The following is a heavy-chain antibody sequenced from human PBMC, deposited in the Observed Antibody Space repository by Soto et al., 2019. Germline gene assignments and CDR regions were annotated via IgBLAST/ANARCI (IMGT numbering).Heavy chain of an antibody. V-gene: IGHV4-39*01. CDR2: IYYSGST. J-gene: IGHJ4*02. D-gene: IGHD4-17*01. Sequence: SETLSLTCTVSGGSISSSSYYWGWIRQPPGKGLEWIGSIYYSGSTYYNPSLKSRVTISVDTSKNQFSLKLSSVTAADTAVYYCARLFGDYESSYWGQGTLVTSPQ. CDR3: ARLFGDYESSY. CDR1: GGSISSSSYY.